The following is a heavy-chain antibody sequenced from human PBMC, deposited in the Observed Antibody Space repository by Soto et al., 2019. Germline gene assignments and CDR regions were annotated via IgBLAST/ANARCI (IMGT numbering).Heavy chain of an antibody. CDR2: IIPLFGTA. V-gene: IGHV1-69*01. CDR1: GVTFSSET. J-gene: IGHJ4*02. Sequence: QVQLVQSGADVKKPGSSVKDSCQASGVTFSSETLGWVRQAPGQGLEWVGGIIPLFGTASYAQKFQGRVTITADESTSTVYMELSSLRSDDTAVYFCATELGQNPASPFDAWGQGTLVTVSS. D-gene: IGHD3-10*01. CDR3: ATELGQNPASPFDA.